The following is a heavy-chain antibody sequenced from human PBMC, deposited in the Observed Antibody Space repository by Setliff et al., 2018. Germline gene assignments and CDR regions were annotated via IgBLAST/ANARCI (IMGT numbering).Heavy chain of an antibody. CDR3: VRVGREYGDSGGHDAFRN. J-gene: IGHJ6*02. Sequence: PSETLSLTCNVYGASVINYYWNWIRQSAGEGLEWLGRIYSDGRSSYNPSLKSRISMSLDASKNEIFLKMSSLTAADTARYYCVRVGREYGDSGGHDAFRNWGQGKRVTVS. CDR1: GASVINYY. V-gene: IGHV4-4*07. D-gene: IGHD4-17*01. CDR2: IYSDGRS.